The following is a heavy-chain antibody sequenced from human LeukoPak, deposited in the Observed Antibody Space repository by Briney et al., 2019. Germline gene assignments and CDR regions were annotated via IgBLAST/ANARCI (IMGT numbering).Heavy chain of an antibody. CDR3: AILLGDYDFWSGLNAFDI. CDR2: IMPIFGTA. V-gene: IGHV1-69*13. Sequence: ASVKISCKASGGTFSGYAISWVRQAPGQGIECMGGIMPIFGTANYAQKFQGRVTITADESTSTAYMELSSLTSEDTAVYYCAILLGDYDFWSGLNAFDIWGQGTMVTVSS. D-gene: IGHD3-3*01. J-gene: IGHJ3*02. CDR1: GGTFSGYA.